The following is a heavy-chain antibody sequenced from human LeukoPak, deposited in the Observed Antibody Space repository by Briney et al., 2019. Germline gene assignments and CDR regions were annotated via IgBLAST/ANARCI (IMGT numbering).Heavy chain of an antibody. J-gene: IGHJ4*02. V-gene: IGHV3-66*01. D-gene: IGHD6-19*01. CDR1: GFTFSSYG. Sequence: GGSLRLSCAASGFTFSSYGMHWVRQAPGKGLEWVSIIYSGGSTSYADSVKGRFTISRDNSKNTLYLQMNSLRAEDTAVYYCARGPRSGWSPFDYWGQGTLVTVSS. CDR2: IYSGGST. CDR3: ARGPRSGWSPFDY.